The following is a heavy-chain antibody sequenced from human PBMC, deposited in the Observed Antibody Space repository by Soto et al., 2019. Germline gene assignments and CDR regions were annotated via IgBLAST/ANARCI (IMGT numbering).Heavy chain of an antibody. CDR1: VFTFIGSS. Sequence: PVVSLILSCSSSVFTFIGSSIHLVLQASVKWLEWVCLIRSKANIYATAYASSVKGSFTISRDDSKNTAYLQMNSLKTEDTAVYYCNRWWSPSGFEYWGKGTMVTVSS. D-gene: IGHD2-15*01. CDR2: IRSKANIYAT. CDR3: NRWWSPSGFEY. V-gene: IGHV3-73*01. J-gene: IGHJ4*02.